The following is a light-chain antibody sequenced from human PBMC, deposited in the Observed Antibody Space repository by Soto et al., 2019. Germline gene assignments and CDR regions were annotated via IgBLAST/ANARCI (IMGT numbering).Light chain of an antibody. V-gene: IGKV3-11*01. CDR1: QSVSVY. CDR3: QQRNDWPWT. CDR2: DAS. Sequence: EIVLTQSPATLSLSPGERGTLSCRASQSVSVYLAWYQQKPGQAPRXLISDASDRAAGVPVRFSGSVSGTDFTITISSLEPEDCEVYVGQQRNDWPWTFGQGTKVDIK. J-gene: IGKJ1*01.